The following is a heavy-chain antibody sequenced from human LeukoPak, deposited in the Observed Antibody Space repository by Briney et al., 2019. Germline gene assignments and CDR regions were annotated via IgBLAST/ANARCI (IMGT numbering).Heavy chain of an antibody. J-gene: IGHJ4*02. CDR3: ARGKTMVYCGGDCYRFDN. CDR2: INPNSGGT. D-gene: IGHD2-21*02. CDR1: GYTFSGYY. V-gene: IGHV1-2*02. Sequence: ASVKVSCKASGYTFSGYYMHWVRQAPGQGLEWVGWINPNSGGTNYQGRVTMTRDTSTSTAYMELSRLLSGDTAVYYCARGKTMVYCGGDCYRFDNWGQGTLVTVSS.